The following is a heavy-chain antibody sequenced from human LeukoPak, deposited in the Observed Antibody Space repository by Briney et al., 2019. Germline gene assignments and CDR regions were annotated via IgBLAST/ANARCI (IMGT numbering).Heavy chain of an antibody. CDR3: ARAPGGDSSGGPESFDY. Sequence: SQTLSLTCAISGDSVSSNSAAWNWIRQSPSRGLEWLGRTYYRSKWYNDYAVSVKSRITINPDTSKNQFSLKLSSVTAADTAVYYCARAPGGDSSGGPESFDYWGQGTLVTVSS. D-gene: IGHD3-22*01. V-gene: IGHV6-1*01. J-gene: IGHJ4*02. CDR1: GDSVSSNSAA. CDR2: TYYRSKWYN.